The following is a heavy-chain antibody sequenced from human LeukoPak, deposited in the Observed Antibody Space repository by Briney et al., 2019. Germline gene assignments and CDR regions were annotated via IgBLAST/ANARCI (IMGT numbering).Heavy chain of an antibody. J-gene: IGHJ4*02. D-gene: IGHD6-13*01. CDR2: ISGGGGST. CDR1: GFTFSSYA. Sequence: GGSLRLSCAASGFTFSSYAVSWVRQAPGKGLEWVSDISGGGGSTYYADSVKGRFTISRDNSKNTLYLQMNSLRAEDTAVYYCAKRLVFSSSWWLFDYWGQGTLVTVSS. V-gene: IGHV3-23*01. CDR3: AKRLVFSSSWWLFDY.